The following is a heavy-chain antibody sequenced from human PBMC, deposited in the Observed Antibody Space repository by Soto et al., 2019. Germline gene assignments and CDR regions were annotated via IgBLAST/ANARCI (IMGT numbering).Heavy chain of an antibody. V-gene: IGHV4-59*12. CDR2: IYYSGST. CDR3: TKNSAYALDY. D-gene: IGHD5-12*01. CDR1: GGSISSYY. Sequence: SGTLSLTCTVSGGSISSYYWSWIRQPPGKGLEWIGYIYYSGSTNYNPSLKSRVTISVDTSKNQFSLKLSSVTAADTAVYYCTKNSAYALDYWGQGTLVTVSS. J-gene: IGHJ4*02.